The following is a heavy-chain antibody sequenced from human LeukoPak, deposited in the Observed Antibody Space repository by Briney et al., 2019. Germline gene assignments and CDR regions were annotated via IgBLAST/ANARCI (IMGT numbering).Heavy chain of an antibody. D-gene: IGHD2-2*01. V-gene: IGHV1-2*02. J-gene: IGHJ5*02. Sequence: GASVKVSCKASGYTFTDYYMHWVRQAPGQGLEWMGWMNPRNGGTNYAQKFQGRVIMTRVTSITTSYMELSRLTSDDTAVYYCARSSVVVPAAINWFDPWGQGTLVTVSS. CDR3: ARSSVVVPAAINWFDP. CDR2: MNPRNGGT. CDR1: GYTFTDYY.